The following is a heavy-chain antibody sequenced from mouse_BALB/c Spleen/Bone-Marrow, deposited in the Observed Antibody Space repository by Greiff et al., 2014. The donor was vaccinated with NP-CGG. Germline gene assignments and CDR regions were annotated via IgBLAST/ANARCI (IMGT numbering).Heavy chain of an antibody. D-gene: IGHD2-4*01. CDR2: INPSSGYT. J-gene: IGHJ2*01. V-gene: IGHV1-4*01. CDR1: GYSFTSYT. Sequence: QVQLQQSGAELARPGASVKMSCKASGYSFTSYTMNWVKQRPGQGLEWIGYINPSSGYTNYNQKFKDKATLTADKSSSTAYMQLSSLTSEDSAVYYCARGWDYEGYFDYWGQGTTLTVSS. CDR3: ARGWDYEGYFDY.